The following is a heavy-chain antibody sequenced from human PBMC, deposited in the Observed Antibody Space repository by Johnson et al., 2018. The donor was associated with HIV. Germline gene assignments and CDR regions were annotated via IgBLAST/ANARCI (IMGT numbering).Heavy chain of an antibody. CDR2: ISGNGGNT. J-gene: IGHJ3*02. CDR3: ARGGSDAFDI. CDR1: GFTFSSYA. V-gene: IGHV3-23*04. Sequence: VQLVESGGGLVQPGGSLRLSCAASGFTFSSYAMSWVRQAPGKGLEWVSAISGNGGNTYYADSVKGRFTISRDSSRNTLYLQMNSLRADDTAVYYCARGGSDAFDIWGQGTMVTVSS. D-gene: IGHD3-16*01.